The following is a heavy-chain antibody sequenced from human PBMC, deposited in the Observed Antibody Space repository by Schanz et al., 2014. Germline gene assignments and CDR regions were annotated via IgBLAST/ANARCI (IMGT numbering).Heavy chain of an antibody. Sequence: QVVLMESGGGVVRPGRSVRLSCVASGFIFNDYYMNWIRQAPGKGLEWLSYISRDGTTSYYADSVKGRFTISRDNAKNSLYLEMTSLRGEDTAVYYCAREILNWEAFDSWGQGTMVTVSS. D-gene: IGHD7-27*01. CDR3: AREILNWEAFDS. J-gene: IGHJ3*02. V-gene: IGHV3-11*01. CDR1: GFIFNDYY. CDR2: ISRDGTTS.